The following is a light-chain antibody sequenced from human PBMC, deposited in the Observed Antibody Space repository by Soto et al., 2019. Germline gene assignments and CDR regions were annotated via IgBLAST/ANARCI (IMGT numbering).Light chain of an antibody. V-gene: IGLV2-8*01. CDR1: SSDVGGYEH. J-gene: IGLJ2*01. Sequence: QSALTQPPSASGSPGQSVTLSCTGSSSDVGGYEHVSWYQQHPGRVPKPLIYDVSKRLSGVPDRFSGPKSGNTASLTVSGLQAEDEADYYCSSYAGSDNMIFGGGTQLTVL. CDR3: SSYAGSDNMI. CDR2: DVS.